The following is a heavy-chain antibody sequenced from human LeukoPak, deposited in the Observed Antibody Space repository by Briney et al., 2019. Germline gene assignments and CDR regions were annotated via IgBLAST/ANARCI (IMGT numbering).Heavy chain of an antibody. D-gene: IGHD3-22*01. Sequence: GSTVKISCKVSRYTLTDYYMHWVQQAPGKGLEWMGLVDPKDGETIYAQKFQGRVTITADTSTDTAYMELSSLRSEDTAVYYCATTYYDSSGYCDYWGQGTLVTVSS. CDR2: VDPKDGET. CDR3: ATTYYDSSGYCDY. CDR1: RYTLTDYY. V-gene: IGHV1-69-2*01. J-gene: IGHJ4*02.